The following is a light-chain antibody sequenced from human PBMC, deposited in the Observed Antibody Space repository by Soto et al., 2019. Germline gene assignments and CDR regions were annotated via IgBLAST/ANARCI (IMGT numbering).Light chain of an antibody. V-gene: IGKV1-33*01. CDR3: QQYNSYSWT. CDR1: QDINIY. J-gene: IGKJ1*01. CDR2: DAS. Sequence: DIQMTQSPSSLFASVGDRVTTTCQATQDINIYLNWYQQKPGKAPNLLIYDASNLEIGVPSRFSGSGSGTEFTLTISSLQPDDVATYYCQQYNSYSWTLGQGTKVDIK.